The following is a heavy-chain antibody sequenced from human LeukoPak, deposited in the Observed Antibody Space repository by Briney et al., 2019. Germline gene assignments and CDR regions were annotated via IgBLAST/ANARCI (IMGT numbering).Heavy chain of an antibody. V-gene: IGHV1-18*01. D-gene: IGHD6-19*01. Sequence: ASVKVSCKASGYTFTSYGIRWVRQAPGQGLEWMGWISAYNGNTNYAQKLQGRVTMTTDTSTSTAYMELRSLRSDDTAVYYCARAGAYSSRGWFDPWGQGTLVTVSS. CDR1: GYTFTSYG. CDR3: ARAGAYSSRGWFDP. CDR2: ISAYNGNT. J-gene: IGHJ5*02.